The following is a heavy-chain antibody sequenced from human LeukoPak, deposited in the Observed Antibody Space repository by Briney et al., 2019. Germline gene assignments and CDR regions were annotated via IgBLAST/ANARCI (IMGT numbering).Heavy chain of an antibody. J-gene: IGHJ4*02. Sequence: GGSLRLSCAASGFTFDDYGMSWVRQAPGKGLEWVSYISNSGSTVDYADSVKGRFTISRDNGKNSLYLQMNSLRAEDTAVYYCATWTGLVPGWGQGTLVTVSS. V-gene: IGHV3-11*01. D-gene: IGHD6-19*01. CDR1: GFTFDDYG. CDR3: ATWTGLVPG. CDR2: ISNSGSTV.